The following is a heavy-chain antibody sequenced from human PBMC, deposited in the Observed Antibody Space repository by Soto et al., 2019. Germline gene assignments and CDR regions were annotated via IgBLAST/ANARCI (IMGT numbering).Heavy chain of an antibody. Sequence: GESLKISCKGSGYSFTSYWIGWVRQMPGKGLEWMGIIYPGDSDTRYSPSFQGQVTISADKSSSTAYLQWSSLKASDTAMYYCAVVATMVRGALHGMDVWGQGTTVTVSS. V-gene: IGHV5-51*01. CDR2: IYPGDSDT. D-gene: IGHD3-10*01. CDR1: GYSFTSYW. J-gene: IGHJ6*02. CDR3: AVVATMVRGALHGMDV.